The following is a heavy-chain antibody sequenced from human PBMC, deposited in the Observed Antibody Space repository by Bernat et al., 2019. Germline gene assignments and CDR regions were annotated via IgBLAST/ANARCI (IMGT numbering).Heavy chain of an antibody. Sequence: EVQLVESGGGLVQPGGSLRLSCTASGFTLSIYEMNWVRQAPGKGLERVSYISSSDNTVYYADSVKGRFTISRDNAKNSLYVQMNSLRVEDTAVYSCARGPGQNWYFDLWGRGTLVTVSS. J-gene: IGHJ2*01. V-gene: IGHV3-48*03. CDR2: ISSSDNTV. CDR1: GFTLSIYE. D-gene: IGHD7-27*01. CDR3: ARGPGQNWYFDL.